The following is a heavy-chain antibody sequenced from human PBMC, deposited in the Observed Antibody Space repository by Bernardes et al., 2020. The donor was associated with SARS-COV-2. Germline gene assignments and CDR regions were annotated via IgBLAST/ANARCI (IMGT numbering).Heavy chain of an antibody. CDR1: GGSISSSSYY. CDR3: ARHHPGFLEWTNWFDP. J-gene: IGHJ5*02. V-gene: IGHV4-39*01. Sequence: SETLSLTCTFSGGSISSSSYYWGWLLQPPGKGLEWIGSIYYSGSTYYNPSLKSRVTISVDTSKNQFSLKLSSVTAADTAVYYCARHHPGFLEWTNWFDPWGQGTLVTVSS. CDR2: IYYSGST. D-gene: IGHD3-3*01.